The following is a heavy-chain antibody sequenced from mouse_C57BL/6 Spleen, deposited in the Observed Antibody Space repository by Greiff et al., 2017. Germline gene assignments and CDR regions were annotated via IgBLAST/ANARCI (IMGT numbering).Heavy chain of an antibody. CDR2: IDPSDSYT. J-gene: IGHJ2*01. Sequence: QVQLQQPGAELVKPGASVKLSCKASGYTFTSYWMQWVKQRPGQGLEWIGEIDPSDSYTNYNQQFKGKATWTVDTSSSTAYMQLSSLTSEDSAVYYCARSAVYYGYLDYWGQGTTLTVSS. V-gene: IGHV1-50*01. CDR3: ARSAVYYGYLDY. CDR1: GYTFTSYW. D-gene: IGHD2-2*01.